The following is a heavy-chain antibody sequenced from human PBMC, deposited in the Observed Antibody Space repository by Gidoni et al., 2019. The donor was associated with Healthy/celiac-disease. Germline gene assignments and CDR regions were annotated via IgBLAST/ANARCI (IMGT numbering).Heavy chain of an antibody. CDR1: GGSISSRSYY. J-gene: IGHJ4*02. D-gene: IGHD3-22*01. V-gene: IGHV4-39*01. CDR2: IYYSGST. Sequence: QPQLQESGPGLVKPSETLSLTCTVSGGSISSRSYYWGWIRQPPGKGLEWIGSIYYSGSTYYNPSLKSRVTISVDTSKNQFSLKLSSVTAADTAVYYCARLELITMIVVVPSYFDYWGQGTLVTVSS. CDR3: ARLELITMIVVVPSYFDY.